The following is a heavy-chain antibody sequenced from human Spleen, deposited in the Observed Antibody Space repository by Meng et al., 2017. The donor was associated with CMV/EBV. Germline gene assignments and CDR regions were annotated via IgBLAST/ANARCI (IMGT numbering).Heavy chain of an antibody. V-gene: IGHV4-34*01. CDR1: GGSFSGYY. J-gene: IGHJ6*02. CDR3: ARFVVVVPAAIRYYYYYGMDV. D-gene: IGHD2-2*02. CDR2: INHSGST. Sequence: GSLRLSCAVYGGSFSGYYWSWIRQPPGKGLEWIGEINHSGSTNYNPSLKSRVTISVDTSKNQFSLKLSSVTAADTAVYYCARFVVVVPAAIRYYYYYGMDVWGQGTTVTVSS.